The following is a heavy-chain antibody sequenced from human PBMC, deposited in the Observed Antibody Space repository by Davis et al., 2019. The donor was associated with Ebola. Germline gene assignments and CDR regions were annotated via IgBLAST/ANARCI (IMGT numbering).Heavy chain of an antibody. CDR1: GYTFTGYY. Sequence: ASVKVSCKASGYTFTGYYIYWVRQAPGQGLEWMGIINPSGGSTSYAQKFQGRVTMTAYTSTSSVYMELSSLRSEDTAIYYCARDSRTNFRVVIPLHYWGQGAMVTVSS. J-gene: IGHJ4*02. D-gene: IGHD3-3*01. CDR3: ARDSRTNFRVVIPLHY. CDR2: INPSGGST. V-gene: IGHV1-46*01.